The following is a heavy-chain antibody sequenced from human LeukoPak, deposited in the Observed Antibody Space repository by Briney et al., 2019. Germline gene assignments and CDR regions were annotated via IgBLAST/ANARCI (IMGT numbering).Heavy chain of an antibody. CDR1: GFTFNSYG. J-gene: IGHJ6*01. Sequence: GGSLRLSCVASGFTFNSYGIHWVRQTPGKGLEWVAVIWYDGSNKYYADSVKGRFTISRDNSKNTLYLQMNSLRAEDTAVYYCARVDSYFSGEGGNYSYGWTFWGQGTRSPSPQ. V-gene: IGHV3-33*01. CDR2: IWYDGSNK. CDR3: ARVDSYFSGEGGNYSYGWT. D-gene: IGHD2-15*01.